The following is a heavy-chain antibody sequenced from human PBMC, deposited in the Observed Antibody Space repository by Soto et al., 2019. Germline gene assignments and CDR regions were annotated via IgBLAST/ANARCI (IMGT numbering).Heavy chain of an antibody. CDR2: IYYSGST. D-gene: IGHD2-21*02. CDR1: GGSISSYY. CDR3: ARVLLAYCGGDCYPYYFDY. V-gene: IGHV4-59*01. Sequence: SETLSLTCTVSGGSISSYYWSWIRQPPGKGLEWIGYIYYSGSTNYNPSLKSRVTISVDTSKNQFSLKLSSVTAADTAVYYCARVLLAYCGGDCYPYYFDYWGQGTLVTVSS. J-gene: IGHJ4*02.